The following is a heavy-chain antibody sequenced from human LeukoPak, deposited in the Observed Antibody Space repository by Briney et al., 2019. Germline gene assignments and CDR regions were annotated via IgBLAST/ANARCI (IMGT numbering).Heavy chain of an antibody. J-gene: IGHJ4*02. D-gene: IGHD2-21*01. Sequence: ASQTLSLTCTVSGDSITSVDYFWNWIRQPPGKGLEWLGYIHNSGNTYYNPSLQSRVSLSIDTSKSEVSLRLTSVTAADTAVYLCARGLLAYDCHGFPIAGAPATFDFWGQGTLVTVSS. CDR2: IHNSGNT. V-gene: IGHV4-30-4*01. CDR3: ARGLLAYDCHGFPIAGAPATFDF. CDR1: GDSITSVDYF.